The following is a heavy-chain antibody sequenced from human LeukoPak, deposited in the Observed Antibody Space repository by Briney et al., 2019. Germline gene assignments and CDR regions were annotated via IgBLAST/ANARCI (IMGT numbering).Heavy chain of an antibody. Sequence: GGSLRLSCAASGFTFSSYAMSWVRQAPGKGLEWVSAISGSGGSTYYADSVKGRFTISRDNSKNTLYLQMNSLRAEDTAVYYCARDRAMTQHDYYYYYYGMDVWGQGTTVTVSS. V-gene: IGHV3-23*01. CDR3: ARDRAMTQHDYYYYYYGMDV. D-gene: IGHD5-18*01. CDR2: ISGSGGST. J-gene: IGHJ6*02. CDR1: GFTFSSYA.